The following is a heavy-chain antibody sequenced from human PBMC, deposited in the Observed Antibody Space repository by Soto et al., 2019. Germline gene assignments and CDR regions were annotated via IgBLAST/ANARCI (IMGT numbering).Heavy chain of an antibody. CDR3: AADAISQLIFDY. Sequence: SVKVSCKASGFTFTSSAVQWVRQARGQRLEWIGWIVVGSGNTNYAQKFQERVTITRDMSTSTAYMELSSLRSEDTAVYYCAADAISQLIFDYWGQGTLVTVSS. J-gene: IGHJ4*02. CDR1: GFTFTSSA. CDR2: IVVGSGNT. D-gene: IGHD2-2*01. V-gene: IGHV1-58*01.